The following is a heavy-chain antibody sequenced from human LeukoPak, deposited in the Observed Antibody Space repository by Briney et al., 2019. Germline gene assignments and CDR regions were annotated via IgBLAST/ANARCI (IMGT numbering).Heavy chain of an antibody. Sequence: PGGSLRLSCAASGFTFSTYAMHWVRQAPGKGLEWVAVISYDGTNKYYRDSVKGRLTISRDNSKNTVYLQMNSLRVEDTAVYCCARDGGSYWGQGTLVTVSS. CDR1: GFTFSTYA. CDR2: ISYDGTNK. CDR3: ARDGGSY. V-gene: IGHV3-30*04. J-gene: IGHJ4*02. D-gene: IGHD3-16*01.